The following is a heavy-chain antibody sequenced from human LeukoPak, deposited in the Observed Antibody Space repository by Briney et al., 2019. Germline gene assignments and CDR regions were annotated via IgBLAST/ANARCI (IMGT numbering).Heavy chain of an antibody. Sequence: PGGSRRLSCAASGFTFSNYWMHWVRQVPGKGPEWVSHINGDGSDTGYADSVKGRFTISRDNRKNTVYLQMNSLRAEDTAVYYCARVYGDLDYWGQGTLVTVSS. D-gene: IGHD4-17*01. CDR2: INGDGSDT. CDR3: ARVYGDLDY. J-gene: IGHJ4*02. CDR1: GFTFSNYW. V-gene: IGHV3-74*01.